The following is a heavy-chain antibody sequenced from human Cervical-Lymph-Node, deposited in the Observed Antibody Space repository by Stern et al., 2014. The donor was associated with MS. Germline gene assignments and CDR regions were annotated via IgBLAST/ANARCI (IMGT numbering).Heavy chain of an antibody. CDR2: MRPKRGET. V-gene: IGHV1-8*01. Sequence: VQLVESGAEVKTPGASVKVSCKASGYAFTSFDVHWVRQAPGQGLEWMGWMRPKRGETGDTQEFQGRGTMTRNTSMSTAYMELSSLRPEDTAVYFCARGVPLELHGMDVWGQGTTVTVSS. CDR1: GYAFTSFD. J-gene: IGHJ6*02. CDR3: ARGVPLELHGMDV. D-gene: IGHD1-7*01.